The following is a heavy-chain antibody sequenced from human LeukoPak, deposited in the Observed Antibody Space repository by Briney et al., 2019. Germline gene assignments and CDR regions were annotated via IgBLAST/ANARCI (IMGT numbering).Heavy chain of an antibody. CDR1: GGSISSYH. CDR3: ARESYDILTGYGGFDY. J-gene: IGHJ4*02. D-gene: IGHD3-9*01. CDR2: IYYSGST. Sequence: SETLSLTCTVSGGSISSYHWSWIRQPPGKGLEWIGHIYYSGSTNYNPSLKSRVTISVDTSKNQFSLKLSSVTAADTAVYYCARESYDILTGYGGFDYWGQGTLVTVSS. V-gene: IGHV4-59*01.